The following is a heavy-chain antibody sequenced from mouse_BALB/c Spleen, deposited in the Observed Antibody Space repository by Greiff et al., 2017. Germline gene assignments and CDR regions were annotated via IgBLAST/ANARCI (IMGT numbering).Heavy chain of an antibody. CDR3: ARGGYYDYYAMDY. J-gene: IGHJ4*01. Sequence: EVMLVESGGGLVQPGGSRKLSCAASGFTFSSFGMHWVRQAPEKGLEWVAYISSGSSTIYYADTVKGRFTISRDNPKNTLFLQMTSLRSEDTAMYYCARGGYYDYYAMDYWGQGTSVTVSS. CDR2: ISSGSSTI. D-gene: IGHD2-3*01. V-gene: IGHV5-17*02. CDR1: GFTFSSFG.